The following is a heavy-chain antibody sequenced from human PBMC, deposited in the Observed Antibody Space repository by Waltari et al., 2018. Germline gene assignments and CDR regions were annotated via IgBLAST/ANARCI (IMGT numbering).Heavy chain of an antibody. J-gene: IGHJ4*02. V-gene: IGHV4-34*01. CDR2: INHSGST. Sequence: QVQLQQWGAGLLKPSETLSLTCAVYGGSFRGYYWSWIRQPPGKGLEWIGEINHSGSTNYNPSLKSRVTISVDTSKNQFSLKLSSVTAADTAVYYCARGRLLWFGELLDYWGQGTLVTVSS. D-gene: IGHD3-10*01. CDR1: GGSFRGYY. CDR3: ARGRLLWFGELLDY.